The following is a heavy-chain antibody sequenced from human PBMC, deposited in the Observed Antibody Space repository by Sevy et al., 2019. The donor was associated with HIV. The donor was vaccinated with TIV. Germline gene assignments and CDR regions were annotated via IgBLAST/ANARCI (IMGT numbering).Heavy chain of an antibody. CDR3: AKDRYCSGGSCYWVGEYYYGMDV. J-gene: IGHJ6*02. CDR2: ISYDGSNK. Sequence: GGSLRLSCAASGFTFSSYGMHWVRQAPGKGLEWVAVISYDGSNKYYADSVKGRFTISRDNSKNTLYLQMNSLRAEDTAVYYWAKDRYCSGGSCYWVGEYYYGMDVWGQGTTVTVSS. CDR1: GFTFSSYG. V-gene: IGHV3-30*18. D-gene: IGHD2-15*01.